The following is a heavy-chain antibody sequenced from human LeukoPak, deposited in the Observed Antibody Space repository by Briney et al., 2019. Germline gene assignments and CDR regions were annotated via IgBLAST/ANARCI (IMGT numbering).Heavy chain of an antibody. CDR1: GFTFSSYA. D-gene: IGHD6-13*01. CDR2: ISGSGGST. J-gene: IGHJ4*02. Sequence: GGSLRLSCAASGFTFSSYAMSWVRQAPGKGLDWVSAISGSGGSTYYADSVKGRFTISRDNTKNTLYLQMNSLRAEDTAVYYCANILSSSRYQGISSIDYWGQGTLVTVSS. CDR3: ANILSSSRYQGISSIDY. V-gene: IGHV3-23*01.